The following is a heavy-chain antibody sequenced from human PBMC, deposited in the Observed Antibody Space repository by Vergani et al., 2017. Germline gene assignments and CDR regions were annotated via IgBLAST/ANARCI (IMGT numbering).Heavy chain of an antibody. CDR2: ISYDGSNK. J-gene: IGHJ4*02. Sequence: QVQLVQSGAEVKKPGASVKVSCKASGFTFSSYGMHWVRQAPGKGLEWVAVISYDGSNKYYADSVKGRFTISRDNSKNTLYLQMNSLRAEDTAVYYCAKALQKLNGVCYTADYWGQGTLVTVSS. CDR3: AKALQKLNGVCYTADY. CDR1: GFTFSSYG. D-gene: IGHD2-8*01. V-gene: IGHV3-30*18.